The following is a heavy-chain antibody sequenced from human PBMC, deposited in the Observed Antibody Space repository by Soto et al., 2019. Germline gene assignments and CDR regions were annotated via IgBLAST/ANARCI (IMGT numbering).Heavy chain of an antibody. CDR2: INDNSSVI. Sequence: GGSPRLSCAASGFTFSTYSINWVRQAPGKGLEGISYINDNSSVIYYADAVKGRFTISRDNAKNSLYLQMNSLRDEDTAVYYCARDRDAYCSKGICSGPYFDYWGQGTLVTVSS. V-gene: IGHV3-48*02. CDR1: GFTFSTYS. D-gene: IGHD2-8*01. J-gene: IGHJ4*02. CDR3: ARDRDAYCSKGICSGPYFDY.